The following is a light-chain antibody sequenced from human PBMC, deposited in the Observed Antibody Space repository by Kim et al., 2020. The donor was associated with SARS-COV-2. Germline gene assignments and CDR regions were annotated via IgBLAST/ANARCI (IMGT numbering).Light chain of an antibody. V-gene: IGLV2-14*03. J-gene: IGLJ3*02. CDR3: SSYASSISWV. CDR2: DVN. Sequence: GQSITISCTGTHSDVGGYNYVSWYQQHPGKAPKLMIYDVNNRPSGISNRFSGSKSGNTASLTISGLQAEDEADYYCSSYASSISWVFGGGTKVTVL. CDR1: HSDVGGYNY.